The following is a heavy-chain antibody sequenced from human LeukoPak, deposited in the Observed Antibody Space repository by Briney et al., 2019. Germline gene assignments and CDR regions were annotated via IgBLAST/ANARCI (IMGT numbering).Heavy chain of an antibody. Sequence: VASVKVSCEASGGTFSSYAISWVIQAPGQGLEWMGGIIPIIGTANYAQKFQGRVTITADESTSTAYMELSSLRSEDTAVYYCARGKVSYDILTGYYSLDYWGQGTLVTVSS. CDR2: IIPIIGTA. D-gene: IGHD3-9*01. CDR1: GGTFSSYA. J-gene: IGHJ4*02. CDR3: ARGKVSYDILTGYYSLDY. V-gene: IGHV1-69*13.